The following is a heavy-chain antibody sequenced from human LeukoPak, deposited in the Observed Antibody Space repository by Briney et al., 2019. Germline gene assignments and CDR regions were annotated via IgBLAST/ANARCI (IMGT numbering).Heavy chain of an antibody. Sequence: SETLSLTCTVSGGSISSYYWSWIRQPPGKGLEWIGYIYYSGSTNYNPSLKSRVTISGDTSKNQFSLKLRPVTAADTAVYYCASSPIYYGSGSYLAFDIWGQGTMVTVSS. CDR1: GGSISSYY. V-gene: IGHV4-59*01. CDR2: IYYSGST. D-gene: IGHD3-10*01. CDR3: ASSPIYYGSGSYLAFDI. J-gene: IGHJ3*02.